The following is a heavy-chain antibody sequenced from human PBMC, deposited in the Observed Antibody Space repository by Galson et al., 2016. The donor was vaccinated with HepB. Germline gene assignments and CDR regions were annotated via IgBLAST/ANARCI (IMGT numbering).Heavy chain of an antibody. J-gene: IGHJ4*02. CDR2: MNKDGSME. CDR3: LRDYQGY. Sequence: SLRLSCAASGFSFNSGYWMSWVRQTPGKGLEWVANMNKDGSMENDVDSLKGRFTIYRDNAKNSLYLQLNSLRVEHTAVYYCLRDYQGYWGQGTLVTVTS. D-gene: IGHD3-16*02. V-gene: IGHV3-7*03. CDR1: GFSFNSGYW.